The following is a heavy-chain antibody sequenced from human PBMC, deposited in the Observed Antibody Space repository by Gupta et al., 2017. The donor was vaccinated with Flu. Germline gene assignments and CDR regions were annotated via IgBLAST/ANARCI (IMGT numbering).Heavy chain of an antibody. CDR3: AKDTTGTTAVNNWFDP. J-gene: IGHJ5*02. V-gene: IGHV3-23*01. CDR2: ISGSGGST. Sequence: EVQLLESGGGLVQPGGSLRLSCAASGFTFSSYAMSWVRQAPGKGLEWVSAISGSGGSTYYADSVKVRFTISRDNSKNTLYLQMNSLRAEDTAVYYCAKDTTGTTAVNNWFDPGGQGTLVTVSS. CDR1: GFTFSSYA. D-gene: IGHD1-1*01.